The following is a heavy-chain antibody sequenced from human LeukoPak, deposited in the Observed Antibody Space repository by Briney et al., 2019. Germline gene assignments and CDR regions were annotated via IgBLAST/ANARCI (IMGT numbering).Heavy chain of an antibody. J-gene: IGHJ4*02. V-gene: IGHV3-53*01. D-gene: IGHD3-16*01. CDR1: GFIVSNKY. Sequence: GGSLRLSCAASGFIVSNKYMSWVRQAPGKGLEWVSVIYSGTNTYYADSVQGRFTISRDTSRNTLYLQMNSLRAEDTAVYYCTRLGPYYFDSWRQGTLVIVSS. CDR2: IYSGTNT. CDR3: TRLGPYYFDS.